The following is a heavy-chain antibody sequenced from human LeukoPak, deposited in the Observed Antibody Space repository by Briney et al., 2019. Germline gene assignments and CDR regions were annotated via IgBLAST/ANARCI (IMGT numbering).Heavy chain of an antibody. CDR2: ISAYNGHT. CDR3: ARDVDYYDSSGYYYDFDY. J-gene: IGHJ4*02. D-gene: IGHD3-22*01. Sequence: ASVKVSCKASGYTFTTYGISWVRQAPGQGLEWMGWISAYNGHTNYAQKLQGRVTMTTDASTTTAYMELRSLRSDDTAVYYCARDVDYYDSSGYYYDFDYWGQGTLVTVSS. CDR1: GYTFTTYG. V-gene: IGHV1-18*01.